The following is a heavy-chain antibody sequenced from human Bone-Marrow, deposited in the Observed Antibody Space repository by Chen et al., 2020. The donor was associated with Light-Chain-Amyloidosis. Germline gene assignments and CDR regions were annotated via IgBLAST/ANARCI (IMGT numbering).Heavy chain of an antibody. CDR3: ARGLHCSNTNCYLEFYYNAMDV. Sequence: QVQLVQSGAEVKKPGASVKVPCEASGYTCTGYHMHWVRKAPGQGLEWMGWINPNRDSTIDAQKFQGRVTMTRDTSISTVYMELSRLRSDDTAVYYCARGLHCSNTNCYLEFYYNAMDVWGQGTTVTVSS. J-gene: IGHJ6*02. D-gene: IGHD2-2*01. CDR1: GYTCTGYH. V-gene: IGHV1-2*02. CDR2: INPNRDST.